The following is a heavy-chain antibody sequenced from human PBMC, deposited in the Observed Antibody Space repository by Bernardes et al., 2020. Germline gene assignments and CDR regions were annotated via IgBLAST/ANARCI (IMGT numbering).Heavy chain of an antibody. V-gene: IGHV4-59*12. CDR1: NDSITNYY. Sequence: SETLSLTCTVSNDSITNYYWSWIRQPPGKGLEWIAYMYHTGSTTYNPSLKSRITTSVETSRNQFSLKLSSVTAADTAVYYCARGATETTFYYYYFVMDVWGQGTTVTVSS. CDR3: ARGATETTFYYYYFVMDV. J-gene: IGHJ6*01. D-gene: IGHD4-17*01. CDR2: MYHTGST.